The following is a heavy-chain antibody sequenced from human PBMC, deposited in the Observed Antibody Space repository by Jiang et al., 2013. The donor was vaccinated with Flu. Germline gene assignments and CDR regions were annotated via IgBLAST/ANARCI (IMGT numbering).Heavy chain of an antibody. J-gene: IGHJ4*02. CDR1: GGSISSSGYY. CDR2: IYYSGST. V-gene: IGHV4-39*01. D-gene: IGHD1-1*01. CDR3: VRRGNGNPIDY. Sequence: GLVKPSETLSLTCTVSGGSISSSGYYWGWIRQPPGKGLEWIGSIYYSGSTYYNPSLKSRVTISLDTSKNQFSLRLSSVTAADTAVYSCVRRGNGNPIDYWGQGTLVTVSS.